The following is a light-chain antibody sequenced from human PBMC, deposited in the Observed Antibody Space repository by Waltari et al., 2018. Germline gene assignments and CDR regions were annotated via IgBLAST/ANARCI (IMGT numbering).Light chain of an antibody. CDR3: QQFNGYPFT. CDR1: QVINSY. CDR2: AAS. J-gene: IGKJ3*01. V-gene: IGKV1-9*01. Sequence: DIQLTQSPPFLSASVADRATTTCRASQVINSYLAWYQQKPGKAPKLLIYAASTLQTGVPSRFSGSESGTEFTLTISSLQPEDSATYYCQQFNGYPFTFGPGTKVAIK.